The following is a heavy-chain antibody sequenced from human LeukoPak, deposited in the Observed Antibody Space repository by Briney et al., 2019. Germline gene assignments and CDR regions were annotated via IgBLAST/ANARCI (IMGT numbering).Heavy chain of an antibody. CDR2: IIPIFGTA. V-gene: IGHV1-69*01. D-gene: IGHD2-2*01. CDR1: GGTFSSYA. CDR3: TVPAAHYDAFDI. Sequence: SVKVSCKASGGTFSSYAISWVRQAPGQGLEWMGGIIPIFGTANYAQKFQGRVTITADESTSTAYMELSSLRSEDTAVYYCTVPAAHYDAFDIRGQGTMVTVSS. J-gene: IGHJ3*02.